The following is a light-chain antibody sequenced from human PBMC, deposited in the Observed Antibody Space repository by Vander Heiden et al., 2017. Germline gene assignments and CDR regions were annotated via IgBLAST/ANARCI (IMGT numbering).Light chain of an antibody. CDR3: AAWDDSLRGV. CDR1: SSNIGSNY. V-gene: IGLV1-47*01. CDR2: RNN. Sequence: QSVLTQPPSASGTPGQRATIPCSGSSSNIGSNYVYWYQQLPGTAPKLLIYRNNQRPSGVPDRFSGSKSGTSASLAISGLRSEDEADYYCAAWDDSLRGVFGTGTKVTVL. J-gene: IGLJ1*01.